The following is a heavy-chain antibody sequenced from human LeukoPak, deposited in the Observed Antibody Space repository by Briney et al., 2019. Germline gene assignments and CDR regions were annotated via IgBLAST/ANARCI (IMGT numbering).Heavy chain of an antibody. CDR1: GYTFTSYD. D-gene: IGHD6-13*01. J-gene: IGHJ5*02. Sequence: ASVKVSCKASGYTFTSYDINRVRQATGQGLEWMGWMNPNSGNTGYAQKFQGRVTMTRNTSKSTAYMELSSLRSEDTAVYYCARYTAAAGTFNWFDPWGQGTLVTVSS. V-gene: IGHV1-8*01. CDR3: ARYTAAAGTFNWFDP. CDR2: MNPNSGNT.